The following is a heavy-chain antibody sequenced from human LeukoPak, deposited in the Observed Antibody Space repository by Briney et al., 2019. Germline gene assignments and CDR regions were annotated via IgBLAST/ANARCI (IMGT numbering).Heavy chain of an antibody. J-gene: IGHJ4*02. Sequence: SGGSLRLSCTASGFIFSDLYMNWVRQAPGKGLVWVSRINSDGSSTSYADSVKGRFTISRDNAKNTLYLQMNSLRAEDTAVYYCARVLSYDSSGYYYYFDYWGQGTLVTVSS. V-gene: IGHV3-74*01. CDR3: ARVLSYDSSGYYYYFDY. D-gene: IGHD3-22*01. CDR2: INSDGSST. CDR1: GFIFSDLY.